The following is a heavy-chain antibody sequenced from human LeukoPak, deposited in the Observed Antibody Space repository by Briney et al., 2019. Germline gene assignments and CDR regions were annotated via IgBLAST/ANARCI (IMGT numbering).Heavy chain of an antibody. D-gene: IGHD6-19*01. V-gene: IGHV4-59*01. CDR3: SSSGWYNWFDP. CDR1: GGSISSYY. J-gene: IGHJ5*02. CDR2: IYYRGST. Sequence: SETLSLTCTVSGGSISSYYWSWIRQPPGKGLEWIGYIYYRGSTNYNPSLKSRVTISVDTSKNQFSLKLSSVTAADTAVYYCSSSGWYNWFDPWGQGTLVTVSS.